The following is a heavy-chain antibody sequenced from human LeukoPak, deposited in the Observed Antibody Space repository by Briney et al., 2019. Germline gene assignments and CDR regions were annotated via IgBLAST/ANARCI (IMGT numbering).Heavy chain of an antibody. D-gene: IGHD4-23*01. CDR1: GYTFTNYG. CDR2: ISAYNGYT. CDR3: ARDKAVTTEVTRHFQH. Sequence: GASVKVSCKASGYTFTNYGFSWVRQAPGQGLEWMGWISAYNGYTDYAQKFQFRVTMTTDTSTSTAYMELRSLRSDDTAVYYRARDKAVTTEVTRHFQHWGQGTLVTVSS. V-gene: IGHV1-18*01. J-gene: IGHJ1*01.